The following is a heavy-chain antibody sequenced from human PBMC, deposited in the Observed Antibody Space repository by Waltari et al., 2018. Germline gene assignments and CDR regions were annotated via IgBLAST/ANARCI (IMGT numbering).Heavy chain of an antibody. CDR2: INHSGST. D-gene: IGHD3-3*01. CDR3: ARHGSGFWSGYSIPFDY. V-gene: IGHV4-34*01. J-gene: IGHJ4*02. Sequence: QVQLQQWGAGLLKPSETLSLTCAVYGGSFSGYYWSWIRQPPGKGLEWIGEINHSGSTNYHPSLKSRVTISVDTSKNQFSLKLSSVTAADTAVYYCARHGSGFWSGYSIPFDYWGQGTLVTVSS. CDR1: GGSFSGYY.